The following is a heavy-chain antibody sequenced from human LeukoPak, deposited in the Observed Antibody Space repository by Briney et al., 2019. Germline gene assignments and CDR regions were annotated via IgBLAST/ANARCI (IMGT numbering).Heavy chain of an antibody. J-gene: IGHJ4*02. D-gene: IGHD3-10*01. Sequence: GGSLRLSCAASGFTFSSYTMNWVRQPPGKGLEWVSNIGTSSTTIYYADSVKGRFTISRDNAKNSLYLQMNSLRADDTAVYYCAKDQDPHSYGSGSYAPFDYWGQGTLVTVSS. CDR1: GFTFSSYT. CDR2: IGTSSTTI. V-gene: IGHV3-48*01. CDR3: AKDQDPHSYGSGSYAPFDY.